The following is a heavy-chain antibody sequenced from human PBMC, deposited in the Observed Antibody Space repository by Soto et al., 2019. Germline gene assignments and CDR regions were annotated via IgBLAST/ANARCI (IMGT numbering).Heavy chain of an antibody. J-gene: IGHJ4*02. CDR3: ARQAMARHSTSSSWRRHFDY. V-gene: IGHV4-31*03. CDR1: GGSISSGGYY. CDR2: IYYSGST. D-gene: IGHD6-13*01. Sequence: SETLSLTCTVSGGSISSGGYYWSWIRQHPGKGLEWIGYIYYSGSTYYNPSLKSRVTISVDTSKKQFSLKLSSVTAADTAVYYCARQAMARHSTSSSWRRHFDYWGQGTLVTVSS.